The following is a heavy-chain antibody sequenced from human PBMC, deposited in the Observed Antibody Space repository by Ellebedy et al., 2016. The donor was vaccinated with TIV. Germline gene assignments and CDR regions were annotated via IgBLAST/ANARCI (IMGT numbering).Heavy chain of an antibody. Sequence: PGGSLRLSCAASGFTFSSHDMHWVRHGTGKGLEWVSAIGSAGDTSYSGSVKGRFTISRENGKNSVYLQMNSLRAEDTAVYYCARASAGLDYWGQGTLVTVSS. J-gene: IGHJ4*02. V-gene: IGHV3-13*01. D-gene: IGHD6-13*01. CDR2: IGSAGDT. CDR3: ARASAGLDY. CDR1: GFTFSSHD.